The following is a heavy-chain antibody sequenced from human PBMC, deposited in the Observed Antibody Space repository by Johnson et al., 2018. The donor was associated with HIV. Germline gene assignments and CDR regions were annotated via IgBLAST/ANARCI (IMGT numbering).Heavy chain of an antibody. J-gene: IGHJ3*02. CDR2: ISYDGSNK. D-gene: IGHD5-24*01. CDR3: AKERGKRWLHPRDAFDI. V-gene: IGHV3-30*18. CDR1: GFTFNSYG. Sequence: VQLVESGGGVVQPGRSLRLSCAASGFTFNSYGMHWVRQAPGKGLAWVAVISYDGSNKYYADSVKGRFTISRDNSKNTLYLRMNSLRAEDTAVYLCAKERGKRWLHPRDAFDIWGQGTMVTVSS.